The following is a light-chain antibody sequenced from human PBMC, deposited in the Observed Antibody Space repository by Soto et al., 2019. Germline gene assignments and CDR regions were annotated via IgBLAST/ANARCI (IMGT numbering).Light chain of an antibody. J-gene: IGKJ1*01. CDR1: QSVSSK. CDR2: DTS. Sequence: EIVMTPSPATLSVSPGERATLSCRASQSVSSKLAWYQHKPGQAPRLLIYDTSTRAAGIPDRFSGTGSETDFTLTINRLEPEDFAVYYCQQYENSPITFGQGTKVDIK. CDR3: QQYENSPIT. V-gene: IGKV3-15*01.